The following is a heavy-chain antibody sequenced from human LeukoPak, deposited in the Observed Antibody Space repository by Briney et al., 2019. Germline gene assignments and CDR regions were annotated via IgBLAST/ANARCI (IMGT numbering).Heavy chain of an antibody. Sequence: GGSLRLSCAASGFTFDDYVMHWVRQAPGKGLEWVSGITWNSDTIAYADSVKGRFTISRDNAKNSLYLQMNSLRAEDTAVYYCAKSPLYSGSYYFDYWGQGTLVTVSS. CDR3: AKSPLYSGSYYFDY. CDR2: ITWNSDTI. D-gene: IGHD1-26*01. CDR1: GFTFDDYV. J-gene: IGHJ4*02. V-gene: IGHV3-9*01.